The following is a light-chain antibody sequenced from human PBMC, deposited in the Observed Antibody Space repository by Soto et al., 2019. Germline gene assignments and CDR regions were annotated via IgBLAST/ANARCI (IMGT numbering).Light chain of an antibody. Sequence: QSALTQPASVSGSPGQSITISCTGTNSDIGGYNYVSWYRQHPGKAPKLMIYDVSNRPSGVSYRFSGSKSGNTASLTISGLQAEDEADYYCSSYTSRSTLGVFGGGTKLTVL. CDR3: SSYTSRSTLGV. J-gene: IGLJ2*01. CDR2: DVS. CDR1: NSDIGGYNY. V-gene: IGLV2-14*03.